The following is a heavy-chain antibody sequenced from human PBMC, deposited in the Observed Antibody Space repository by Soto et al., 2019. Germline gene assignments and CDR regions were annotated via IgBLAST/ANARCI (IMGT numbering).Heavy chain of an antibody. Sequence: WETLSLTGTVSGGSISSYYWSWIRQPPGKGLEWIGYIYYSGSTNYNPSLKSRVTISVDTSKNQFSLKLSSVTAADTAVYYCARSYRENTKYYDFWSGYFIWGQGTLVTVSS. D-gene: IGHD3-3*01. CDR2: IYYSGST. J-gene: IGHJ4*02. V-gene: IGHV4-59*01. CDR1: GGSISSYY. CDR3: ARSYRENTKYYDFWSGYFI.